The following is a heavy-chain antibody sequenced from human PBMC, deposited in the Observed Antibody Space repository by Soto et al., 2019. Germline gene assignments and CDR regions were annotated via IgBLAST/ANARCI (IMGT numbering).Heavy chain of an antibody. J-gene: IGHJ4*02. D-gene: IGHD1-26*01. CDR1: GFTFSSYG. Sequence: QVQLVESGGGVVQPGRSLRLSCAASGFTFSSYGMNWVRQAPGKGLEWVAVIWYDGSNKYYVDSVKGRFTISRDNSKNMLYRHMSSMRGEDTAVYYCARDAGFSGSYFDHWGQGTLVTVSS. V-gene: IGHV3-33*01. CDR2: IWYDGSNK. CDR3: ARDAGFSGSYFDH.